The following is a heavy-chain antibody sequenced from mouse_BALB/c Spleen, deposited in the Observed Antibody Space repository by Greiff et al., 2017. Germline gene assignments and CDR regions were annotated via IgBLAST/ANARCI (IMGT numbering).Heavy chain of an antibody. Sequence: DVQLQESGPGLVKPSQSLSLTCTVTGYSITSDYAWNWIRQFPGNKLEWMGYISYSGSTSYNPSLKSRISITRDTSKNQFFLQLNSVTTEDTATYYCARWHGSSSYAMDYWGQGTSVTVSS. CDR2: ISYSGST. D-gene: IGHD1-1*01. J-gene: IGHJ4*01. V-gene: IGHV3-2*02. CDR3: ARWHGSSSYAMDY. CDR1: GYSITSDYA.